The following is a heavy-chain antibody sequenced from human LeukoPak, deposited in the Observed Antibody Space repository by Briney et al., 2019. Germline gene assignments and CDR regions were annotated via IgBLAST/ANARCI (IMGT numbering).Heavy chain of an antibody. CDR1: GGTFSSYA. V-gene: IGHV1-69*13. D-gene: IGHD2-15*01. J-gene: IGHJ6*03. Sequence: SVKVSCKASGGTFSSYAISWVRQAPGQGLEWMGGIIPIFGTANYAQKFQGRVTITADESTSTAYMELSSLRSEDTAVYYCARDLGTRYCSGGSCYYYYMDVWGKGTTVSVSS. CDR3: ARDLGTRYCSGGSCYYYYMDV. CDR2: IIPIFGTA.